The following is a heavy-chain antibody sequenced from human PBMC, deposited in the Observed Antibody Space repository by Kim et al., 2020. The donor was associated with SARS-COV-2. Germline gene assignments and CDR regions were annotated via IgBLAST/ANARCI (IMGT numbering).Heavy chain of an antibody. D-gene: IGHD6-13*01. V-gene: IGHV5-51*01. CDR3: ARASSSWFDP. Sequence: ATRYSPSFQGQVTISADKSIRTAYLQWSSLKASDTAMYYCARASSSWFDPWGQGTLVTVSS. CDR2: AT. J-gene: IGHJ5*02.